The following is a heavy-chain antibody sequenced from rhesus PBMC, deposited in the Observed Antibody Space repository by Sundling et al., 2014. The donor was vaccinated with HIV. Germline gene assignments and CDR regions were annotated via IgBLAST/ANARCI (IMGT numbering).Heavy chain of an antibody. D-gene: IGHD4-4*01. CDR3: ARELVATGFDY. Sequence: QVHLQESGPGLVKPSETLSLTCAVSSGSFSGYFWGWIRQPPGKGLEWIGYMTGSSGSTDYNPSLKSRVTISTETSTNQFSLNLSSVTAADTAVYYCARELVATGFDYWGQGVPVTVSS. CDR1: SGSFSGYF. CDR2: MTGSSGST. V-gene: IGHV4-165*01. J-gene: IGHJ4*01.